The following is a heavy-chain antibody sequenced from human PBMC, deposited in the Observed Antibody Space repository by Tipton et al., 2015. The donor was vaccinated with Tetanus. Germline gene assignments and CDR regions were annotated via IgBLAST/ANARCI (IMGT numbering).Heavy chain of an antibody. CDR1: GFTFSSYA. D-gene: IGHD2-2*01. CDR2: ISSDGSNK. CDR3: ARGRERCRGTNCHRATDY. V-gene: IGHV3-30*04. Sequence: SLRLSCTASGFTFSSYAMHWVRQAPGKGLEWVAVISSDGSNKYYADSVKGRFTISRDNSKNTLYLQMISLRAEDTAIYYCARGRERCRGTNCHRATDYWGQGTLVTVSS. J-gene: IGHJ4*02.